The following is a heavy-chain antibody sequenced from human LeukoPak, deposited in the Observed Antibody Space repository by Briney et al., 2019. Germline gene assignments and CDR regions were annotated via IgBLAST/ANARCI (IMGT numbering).Heavy chain of an antibody. CDR3: ARHESRTWTDAFDI. Sequence: PSETLSLTCTVSGGSISSYYRSWIRQPPGKGLEWVGYIYYSGSTNYNPSLKSRVTISVDTSKNQFSLKLSSVTAADTAVYYCARHESRTWTDAFDIWGQGTMVTVSS. V-gene: IGHV4-59*08. J-gene: IGHJ3*02. D-gene: IGHD3/OR15-3a*01. CDR1: GGSISSYY. CDR2: IYYSGST.